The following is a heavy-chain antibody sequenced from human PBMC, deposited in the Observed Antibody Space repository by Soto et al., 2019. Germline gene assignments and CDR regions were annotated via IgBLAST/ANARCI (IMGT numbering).Heavy chain of an antibody. CDR3: ARESEDLTSNFDY. CDR2: ISSTTKYI. J-gene: IGHJ4*02. CDR1: GFTFTRYS. V-gene: IGHV3-21*06. Sequence: SLRLSCAASGFTFTRYSMNWVRQAPGKGLEWVSSISSTTKYIYYGDSMKGRFTISRDNAKNSLYLEMNSLRAEDTAVYYCARESEDLTSNFDYWGQGTLVTVSS.